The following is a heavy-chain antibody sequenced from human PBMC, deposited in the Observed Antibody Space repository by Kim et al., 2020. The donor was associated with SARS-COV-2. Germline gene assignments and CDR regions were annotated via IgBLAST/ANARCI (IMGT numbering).Heavy chain of an antibody. J-gene: IGHJ6*03. CDR1: GYTFADFY. CDR3: ARDGRHYDMDV. Sequence: ASVKVSCKASGYTFADFYMHWVRQAPGQGLEWMGRITPSSGVTNYAQKFQGRVTMTRDTSISTAYLEVSSLRSDDTAIYFCARDGRHYDMDVWGKGTTVT. V-gene: IGHV1-2*06. CDR2: ITPSSGVT.